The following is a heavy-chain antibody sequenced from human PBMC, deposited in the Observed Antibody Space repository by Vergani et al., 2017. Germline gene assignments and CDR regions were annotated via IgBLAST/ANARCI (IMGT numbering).Heavy chain of an antibody. CDR2: INHSGST. CDR3: ARVKQSRVPAANYYYYYGMDV. Sequence: QVQLQQWGAGLLKPSETLSLTCAVYGESFSGYYWSWIRQPPGKGLEWIGEINHSGSTNYNPSLKSRVTISVDTSKNQFSLKLSSVTAADTAVYYCARVKQSRVPAANYYYYYGMDVWGQGTTVTVSS. D-gene: IGHD2-2*01. CDR1: GESFSGYY. J-gene: IGHJ6*02. V-gene: IGHV4-34*01.